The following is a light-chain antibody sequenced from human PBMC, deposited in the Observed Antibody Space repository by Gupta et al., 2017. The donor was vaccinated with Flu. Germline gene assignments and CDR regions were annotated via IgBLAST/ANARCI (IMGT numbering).Light chain of an antibody. J-gene: IGKJ1*01. CDR2: DAS. CDR3: QQRSSWPPT. Sequence: EIVLTQSPDTLSLSPGERATLSCRASQTISRYLAWYQQRPGQAPRLLIYDASNRATDIPARFSGGGSETDFTLTISSLEPEDFAVYYCQQRSSWPPTFGRGTKVEIK. V-gene: IGKV3-11*01. CDR1: QTISRY.